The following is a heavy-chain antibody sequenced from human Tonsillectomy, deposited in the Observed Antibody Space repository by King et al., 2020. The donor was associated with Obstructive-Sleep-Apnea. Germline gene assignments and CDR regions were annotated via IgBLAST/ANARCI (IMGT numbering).Heavy chain of an antibody. CDR3: ARGSYPVIYYFDY. Sequence: VQLVESGGGLVKPGGSLRLSCAASGFTFSSYSMNWVRQAPGKGLEWGSSISSSSSYIYYAESAKGRFTISRDNAKNSLYLQMNSLRAEDTAVYYCARGSYPVIYYFDYWGQGTLVTVSS. D-gene: IGHD1-26*01. V-gene: IGHV3-21*01. CDR1: GFTFSSYS. CDR2: ISSSSSYI. J-gene: IGHJ4*02.